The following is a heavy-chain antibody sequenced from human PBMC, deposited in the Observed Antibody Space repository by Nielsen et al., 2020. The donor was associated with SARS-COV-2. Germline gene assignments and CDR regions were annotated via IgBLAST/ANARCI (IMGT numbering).Heavy chain of an antibody. Sequence: SETLSLTCAVYGGSFSGYYWSWIRQPPGKGLEWIGEINHSGSTNYNPSLKSRVTISVDTSKNQFSLKLSSVTAADTAVYYCARAPIERNGWYFDLWGRGTLVTVPS. D-gene: IGHD1-14*01. V-gene: IGHV4-34*01. CDR3: ARAPIERNGWYFDL. CDR2: INHSGST. CDR1: GGSFSGYY. J-gene: IGHJ2*01.